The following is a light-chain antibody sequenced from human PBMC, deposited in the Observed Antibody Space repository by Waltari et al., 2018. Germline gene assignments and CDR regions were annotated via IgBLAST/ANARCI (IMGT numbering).Light chain of an antibody. CDR1: SGSPSSTSY. Sequence: QTVVTQEPSLSVSPGGTVTLTCALSSGSPSSTSYASWYQQSPSQDPRTVVYKANIRHSGVPDRFSGSVLGNKAVLIITGAQAEDESTYYCLLDMGSGIWVFGGGTKLTVL. CDR2: KAN. J-gene: IGLJ3*02. CDR3: LLDMGSGIWV. V-gene: IGLV8-61*01.